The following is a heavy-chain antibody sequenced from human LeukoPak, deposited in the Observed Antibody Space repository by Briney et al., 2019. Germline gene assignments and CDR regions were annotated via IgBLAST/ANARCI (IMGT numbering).Heavy chain of an antibody. D-gene: IGHD2-2*01. J-gene: IGHJ5*02. V-gene: IGHV1-2*02. CDR3: ARIPPGGSPVVVGP. CDR1: GYTFTGYY. Sequence: GASVKVSCKASGYTFTGYYMHWVRQAPGQGLEWMGWINPNSGGTNYAQKFQGGVTMTRDTSVSTAYMELSRLRSDDTAVYYCARIPPGGSPVVVGPWGQGTLVTVSS. CDR2: INPNSGGT.